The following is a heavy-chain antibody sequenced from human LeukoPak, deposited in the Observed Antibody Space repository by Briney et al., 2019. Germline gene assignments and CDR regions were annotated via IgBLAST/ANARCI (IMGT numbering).Heavy chain of an antibody. CDR2: IYHSGST. Sequence: KASETLSLTCTVSGGSISSGGYYWSWIRQPPGKGLEWIGYIYHSGSTYYNPSLKSRVTISVDTSKNQFSLKLSSVTAADTAVYYCARDPGYSSSWYERGAFDIWGQGTMVTVSS. J-gene: IGHJ3*02. CDR3: ARDPGYSSSWYERGAFDI. CDR1: GGSISSGGYY. V-gene: IGHV4-30-2*01. D-gene: IGHD6-13*01.